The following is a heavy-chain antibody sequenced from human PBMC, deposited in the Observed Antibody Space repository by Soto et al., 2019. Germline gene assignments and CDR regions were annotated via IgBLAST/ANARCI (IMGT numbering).Heavy chain of an antibody. CDR3: ATTVGDSSGWYEDDYYYGMDV. V-gene: IGHV1-69*13. J-gene: IGHJ6*02. Sequence: ASVKVSCKASGGTFSSYAISWVRQASGQGLEWMGGIIPIFGTANYAQKFQGRVTITADESTSTAYMELSSLRSEDTAVYYCATTVGDSSGWYEDDYYYGMDVWGQGTTVTVSS. CDR1: GGTFSSYA. CDR2: IIPIFGTA. D-gene: IGHD6-19*01.